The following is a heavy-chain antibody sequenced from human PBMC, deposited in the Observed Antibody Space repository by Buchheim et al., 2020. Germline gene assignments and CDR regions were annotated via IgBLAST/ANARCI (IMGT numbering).Heavy chain of an antibody. V-gene: IGHV3-15*07. CDR2: IKRKTDGGTT. J-gene: IGHJ4*02. CDR3: TAGKGFGSGSYYLPTDPYYFDY. Sequence: EVQLVESGGGLVKPGGSLRLSCAASGFTFSNAWMNWVRQAPGKGLEWVGRIKRKTDGGTTDYAAPVKGRFTISRDDSKNTLYLQMNSLKTEDTAVYYCTAGKGFGSGSYYLPTDPYYFDYWGQGTL. D-gene: IGHD3-10*01. CDR1: GFTFSNAW.